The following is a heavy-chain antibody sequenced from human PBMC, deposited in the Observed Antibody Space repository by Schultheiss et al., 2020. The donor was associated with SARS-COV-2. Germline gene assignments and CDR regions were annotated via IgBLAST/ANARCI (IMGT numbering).Heavy chain of an antibody. CDR1: GFTFSSYS. CDR3: AKDLGSSGYYYFYYYYGMDV. Sequence: GGSLRLSCAASGFTFSSYSMNWVRQAPGKGLEWVSYISSSSSTIYYADSVKGRFTISRDNSKNTLYLQMNSLRAEDTAVYYCAKDLGSSGYYYFYYYYGMDVWGQGTTVTVSS. CDR2: ISSSSSTI. J-gene: IGHJ6*02. V-gene: IGHV3-48*01. D-gene: IGHD3-22*01.